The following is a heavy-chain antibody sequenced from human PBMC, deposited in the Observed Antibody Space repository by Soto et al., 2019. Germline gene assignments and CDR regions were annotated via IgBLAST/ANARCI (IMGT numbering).Heavy chain of an antibody. CDR1: GGSIRSYY. Sequence: LSLTCTVSGGSIRSYYWTWIRQPPGRGLEWLGYIFYSGSTFYNPSLKSRVTISIHTSKSQFSLQLTSVTAADTAVYYCARGAADTAMVDSWGQGTLVTVSS. J-gene: IGHJ4*02. D-gene: IGHD5-18*01. V-gene: IGHV4-59*01. CDR2: IFYSGST. CDR3: ARGAADTAMVDS.